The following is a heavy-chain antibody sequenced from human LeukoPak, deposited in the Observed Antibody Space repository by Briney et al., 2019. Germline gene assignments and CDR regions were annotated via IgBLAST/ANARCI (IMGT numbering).Heavy chain of an antibody. J-gene: IGHJ6*02. CDR3: AKDRSDSSSWYCVDV. D-gene: IGHD6-13*01. CDR1: GFTFSSYA. V-gene: IGHV3-23*01. Sequence: PGGSLRLSCAASGFTFSSYAMSWVRQAPGEGLEWVSGISGSGDSTYYADSVKGRFTISRDNSKNTLYLQMNSLGAEDTAVYYCAKDRSDSSSWYCVDVWGQGTTVTVSS. CDR2: ISGSGDST.